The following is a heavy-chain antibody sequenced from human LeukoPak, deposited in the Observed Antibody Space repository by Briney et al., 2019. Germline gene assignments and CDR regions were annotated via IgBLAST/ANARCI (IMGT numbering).Heavy chain of an antibody. J-gene: IGHJ4*02. V-gene: IGHV1-2*02. CDR2: INPNSGGT. CDR1: GYTFTGYY. Sequence: ASVKVSCKASGYTFTGYYMHWVRQAPGQGLEWMGWINPNSGGTNYAQKFHGRVTMTSNTSISTAYMELSRLRSDDTAVYYCAREYSSGWDHDYCGQGTLVTVSS. D-gene: IGHD6-19*01. CDR3: AREYSSGWDHDY.